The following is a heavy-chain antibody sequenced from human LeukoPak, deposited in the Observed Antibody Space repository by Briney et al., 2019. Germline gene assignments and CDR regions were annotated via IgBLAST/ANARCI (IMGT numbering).Heavy chain of an antibody. J-gene: IGHJ4*02. CDR1: GGSISSGDYY. V-gene: IGHV4-30-4*08. Sequence: PSQTLSLTCTVSGGSISSGDYYWSWIRQPPGKGLEWIGYIYCSGSTYYNPSLKSRVTISVDTSKNQFSLKLSSVTAADTAVYYCARWPQYYDFWSGYVLDYWGQGTLVTVSS. D-gene: IGHD3-3*01. CDR2: IYCSGST. CDR3: ARWPQYYDFWSGYVLDY.